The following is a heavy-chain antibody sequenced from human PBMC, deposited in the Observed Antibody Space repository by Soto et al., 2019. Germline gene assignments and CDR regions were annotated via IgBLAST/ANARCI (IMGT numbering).Heavy chain of an antibody. CDR2: IYYSGST. CDR3: AMANTTLYNWFDP. D-gene: IGHD3-10*02. J-gene: IGHJ5*02. Sequence: SETLSLTCTVSGGSISSSSDYWGWIRQPPGKGLEWIGSIYYSGSTYYNPSLKSRVTISVDTSKNQFSLRLRSVTAADTAVYYCAMANTTLYNWFDPWGQGTLVTVSS. CDR1: GGSISSSSDY. V-gene: IGHV4-39*01.